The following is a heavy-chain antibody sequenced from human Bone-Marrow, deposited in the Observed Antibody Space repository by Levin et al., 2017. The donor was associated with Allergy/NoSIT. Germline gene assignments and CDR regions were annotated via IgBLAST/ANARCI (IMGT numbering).Heavy chain of an antibody. D-gene: IGHD4-17*01. Sequence: GSLRLSCAVSGSSISSGYFWGWIRQPPGKGLEWIGTIYHSGSTYYNPSLKSRVTISVDTSKIQFSLKLSSVTAADTAVYYCARDYGDYVQGDAFDIWGQGTMVTVSS. CDR3: ARDYGDYVQGDAFDI. V-gene: IGHV4-38-2*02. CDR2: IYHSGST. J-gene: IGHJ3*02. CDR1: GSSISSGYF.